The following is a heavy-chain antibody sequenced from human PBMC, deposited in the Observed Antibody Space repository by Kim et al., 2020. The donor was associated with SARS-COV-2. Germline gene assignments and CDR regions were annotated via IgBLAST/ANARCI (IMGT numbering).Heavy chain of an antibody. D-gene: IGHD3-10*01. CDR2: INHSGST. CDR1: GGSFSGYY. V-gene: IGHV4-34*01. Sequence: SETLSLTCAVYGGSFSGYYWSWIRQPPGKGLEWIGEINHSGSTNYNPSLKSRVTISVDTSKNQFSLKLSSVTAADTAVYYCARATRYYYGSGSYRDNYYYYYMDVWGKGTTVTVSS. CDR3: ARATRYYYGSGSYRDNYYYYYMDV. J-gene: IGHJ6*03.